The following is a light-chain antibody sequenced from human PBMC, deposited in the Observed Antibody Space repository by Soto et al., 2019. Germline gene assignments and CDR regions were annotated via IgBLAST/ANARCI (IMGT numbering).Light chain of an antibody. CDR3: ETWDSNTHTV. CDR1: SGHSSYI. V-gene: IGLV4-60*02. Sequence: QSVLTQSSSASASLGSSVKLTCTLSSGHSSYIIAWHQQQPGKAPRYLMKLEGSGSYNKWSGVPDRFSGSSSGADRYLTISNLQFEDEADYYCETWDSNTHTVFGGGTKVTVL. J-gene: IGLJ3*02. CDR2: LEGSGSY.